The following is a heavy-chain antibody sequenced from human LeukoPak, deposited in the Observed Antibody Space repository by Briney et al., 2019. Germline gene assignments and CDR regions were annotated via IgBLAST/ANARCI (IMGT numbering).Heavy chain of an antibody. J-gene: IGHJ6*03. V-gene: IGHV1-2*02. D-gene: IGHD3-22*01. CDR3: ARGSRIYYFDSSGYLHYMDV. CDR1: GYTFTDYY. CDR2: INPDSGGT. Sequence: ASVKVSCKASGYTFTDYYIHWVRQAPGQGLEWMGWINPDSGGTNYAQKFQGRVTMTRDTSITTGYMELTSLTSDDTAVYYCARGSRIYYFDSSGYLHYMDVWGKGTTVTISS.